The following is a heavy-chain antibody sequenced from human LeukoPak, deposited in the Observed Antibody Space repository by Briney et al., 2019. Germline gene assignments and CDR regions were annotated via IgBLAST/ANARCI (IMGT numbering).Heavy chain of an antibody. CDR3: ARDRGYRSYYDSSGYYHDAFDI. J-gene: IGHJ3*02. D-gene: IGHD3-22*01. Sequence: SETLSLTCTVSGGSISSYYWSWIRQPPGKGLEWIGYIYYSGSTNYNPSLKCRVTISVDTSKNQFSLKLSSVTAADTAVYYCARDRGYRSYYDSSGYYHDAFDIWGQGTMVTVSS. CDR2: IYYSGST. CDR1: GGSISSYY. V-gene: IGHV4-59*01.